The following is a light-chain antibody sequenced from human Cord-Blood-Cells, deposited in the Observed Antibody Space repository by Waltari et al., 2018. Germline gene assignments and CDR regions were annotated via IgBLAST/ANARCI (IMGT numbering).Light chain of an antibody. Sequence: DIQMTQSPSSLSASVGDRVTITCQASQDISNYFNWYQQKPGKAPKLLIYDASNLETGVPSRFSGSGSGTDFTFTISSLQPEDIATYYCQQYDNLPFTFGPGTKEDIK. CDR1: QDISNY. CDR3: QQYDNLPFT. V-gene: IGKV1-33*01. J-gene: IGKJ3*01. CDR2: DAS.